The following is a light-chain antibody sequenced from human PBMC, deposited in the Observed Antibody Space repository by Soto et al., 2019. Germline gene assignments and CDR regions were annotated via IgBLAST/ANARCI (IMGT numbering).Light chain of an antibody. CDR2: AAS. V-gene: IGKV1-39*01. Sequence: DIQMTQSPSSLSASVGDRVTITCRASQSISSYLNWYQQKPGKAPKLLIYAASSLQSGVPSRFSCSVHEMDLTLPISGLQPEDCATCYCQRYCSSPRTLGRGTKGDI. CDR1: QSISSY. CDR3: QRYCSSPRT. J-gene: IGKJ1*01.